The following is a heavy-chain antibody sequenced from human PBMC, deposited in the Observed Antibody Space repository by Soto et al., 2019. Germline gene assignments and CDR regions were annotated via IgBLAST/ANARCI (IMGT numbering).Heavy chain of an antibody. Sequence: ASETLSLTCAVYCGSFSGYYWGWIRQPPGEGLEWIGSIYYSGSTYYNPSLKSRVTISLDTSKNQFSLTLSPLTAADTALYYFARGAYYYDRSGYYHYWGQGTQVTVSS. CDR1: CGSFSGYY. CDR2: IYYSGST. J-gene: IGHJ4*02. D-gene: IGHD3-22*01. CDR3: ARGAYYYDRSGYYHY. V-gene: IGHV4-34*01.